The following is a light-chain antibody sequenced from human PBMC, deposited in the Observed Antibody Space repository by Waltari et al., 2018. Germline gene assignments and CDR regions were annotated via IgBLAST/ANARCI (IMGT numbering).Light chain of an antibody. Sequence: DIQMTQSPSSLSASVGDRVTISCRASQTISNYLTWYQQRPGRAPKVLIYAASSVHGGVPVRFSGTGSGTDFSLTISSLQPEDFATYYCQQTYMTPYTFGQGIKVEIK. V-gene: IGKV1-39*01. CDR1: QTISNY. CDR2: AAS. J-gene: IGKJ2*01. CDR3: QQTYMTPYT.